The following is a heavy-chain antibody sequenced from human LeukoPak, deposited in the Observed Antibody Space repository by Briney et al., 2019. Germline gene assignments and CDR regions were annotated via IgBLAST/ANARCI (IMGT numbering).Heavy chain of an antibody. V-gene: IGHV3-23*01. J-gene: IGHJ4*02. CDR1: GFTFSSYA. D-gene: IGHD4-23*01. Sequence: GGSLRLSCAASGFTFSSYAVSWVRQAPGKGLEWVSAISGSGGSTYYADSVKGRFTISRDNSKNTLYLQMNSLRAEDTAVYYCARDHGGNPGAGYWGQGTLVTVSS. CDR3: ARDHGGNPGAGY. CDR2: ISGSGGST.